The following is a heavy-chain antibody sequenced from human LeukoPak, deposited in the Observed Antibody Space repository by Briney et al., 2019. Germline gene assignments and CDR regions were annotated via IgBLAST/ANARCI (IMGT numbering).Heavy chain of an antibody. CDR1: GFTFSSYG. Sequence: QPGGSLRLSCAASGFTFSSYGMHWVRQAPGEGLEWVAVISYDGSNKYYADSVKGRFTISRDNSKNTLYLQMNSLRAEDTAVYYCAKGSPFDYWGQGTLVTVSS. V-gene: IGHV3-30*18. CDR2: ISYDGSNK. CDR3: AKGSPFDY. J-gene: IGHJ4*02. D-gene: IGHD1-26*01.